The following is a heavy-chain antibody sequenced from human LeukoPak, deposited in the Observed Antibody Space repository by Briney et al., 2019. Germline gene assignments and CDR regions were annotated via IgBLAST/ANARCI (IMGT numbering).Heavy chain of an antibody. Sequence: SETLSLTCTVSDGSISSSSYYWDWIRQPPGKGLEWIGSIYYSGSTYYNPSLKSRVTISVDTSKNQFSLKLSSVTAADTAVYYCVRQEGTRVRYFDYCGQGTLVTVSS. J-gene: IGHJ4*02. D-gene: IGHD3-10*01. CDR2: IYYSGST. V-gene: IGHV4-39*01. CDR3: VRQEGTRVRYFDY. CDR1: DGSISSSSYY.